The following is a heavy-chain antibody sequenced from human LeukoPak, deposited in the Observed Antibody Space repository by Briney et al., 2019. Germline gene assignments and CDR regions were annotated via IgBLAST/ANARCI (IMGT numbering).Heavy chain of an antibody. D-gene: IGHD3-22*01. CDR3: ARSGDSSAYYSF. CDR2: VYYVGST. CDR1: GASIRSHH. V-gene: IGHV4-59*11. Sequence: SETLSLTCTVSGASIRSHHWTWIRQPPGKGLEWIVNVYYVGSTSYSPSLKSRVTISLDTSKNQFSLEMNSVTAADTAVYYCARSGDSSAYYSFWGQGILVTVSS. J-gene: IGHJ4*02.